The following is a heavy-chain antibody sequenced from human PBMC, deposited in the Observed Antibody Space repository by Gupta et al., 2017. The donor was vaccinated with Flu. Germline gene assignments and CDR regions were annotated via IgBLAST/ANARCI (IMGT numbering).Heavy chain of an antibody. J-gene: IGHJ4*02. Sequence: QVQLQESGPGLVKPSETLSLTCTVSGGSISSYYWSWIRQPPGKGLEWIGYIYYSGSTNYNPSLKSRVTISVDTSKNQFSLKLSSVTAADTAVYYCARGSGYDFRLDYWGQGTLVTVSS. CDR3: ARGSGYDFRLDY. D-gene: IGHD5-12*01. CDR2: IYYSGST. CDR1: GGSISSYY. V-gene: IGHV4-59*01.